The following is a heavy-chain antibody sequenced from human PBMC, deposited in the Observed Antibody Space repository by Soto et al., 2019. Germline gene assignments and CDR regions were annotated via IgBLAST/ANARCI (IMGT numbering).Heavy chain of an antibody. Sequence: QITLKESGPTLVKPTQTLTLTCTFSGFSLSTSGVGVGWIRQPPGKALEWLALIYWDDDKRYSPSLKSRLTITKATAKNQVVLTMTNMEPVDTATYYCAHRRGYYYDSSGRQNFDYWGQGTLVTVSS. CDR2: IYWDDDK. V-gene: IGHV2-5*02. CDR1: GFSLSTSGVG. J-gene: IGHJ4*02. CDR3: AHRRGYYYDSSGRQNFDY. D-gene: IGHD3-22*01.